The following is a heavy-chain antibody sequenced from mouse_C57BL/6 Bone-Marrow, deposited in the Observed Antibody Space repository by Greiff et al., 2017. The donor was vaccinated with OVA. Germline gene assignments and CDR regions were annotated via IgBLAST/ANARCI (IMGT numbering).Heavy chain of an antibody. CDR3: ARYWYGSSWRFAY. Sequence: QVQLQQPGAELVRPGTSVKLSCKASGYTFTSYWMHWVKQRPGQGLEWIGVIDPSDSYTNYNQKFKGKATLTVDTSSSTAYMQLSSLTSEDSAVYYCARYWYGSSWRFAYWGQGTLVTVSA. CDR1: GYTFTSYW. J-gene: IGHJ3*01. V-gene: IGHV1-59*01. CDR2: IDPSDSYT. D-gene: IGHD1-1*01.